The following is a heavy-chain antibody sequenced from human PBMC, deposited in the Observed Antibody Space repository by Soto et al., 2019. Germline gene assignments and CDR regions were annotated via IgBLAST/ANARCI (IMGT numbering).Heavy chain of an antibody. D-gene: IGHD3-10*01. CDR2: VFPGGPT. CDR3: ARTLSGFTYGSRQFYFDY. Sequence: QVQLQESGPGLVKPSETLSLICTVSGDPITSYFWTWLRQPAGKGLEWIGHVFPGGPTSHNSSLTSRVSMSIDTSKNQFSLTLTSVTAADTAVYYCARTLSGFTYGSRQFYFDYWGQGTLVTVSS. J-gene: IGHJ4*02. CDR1: GDPITSYF. V-gene: IGHV4-4*07.